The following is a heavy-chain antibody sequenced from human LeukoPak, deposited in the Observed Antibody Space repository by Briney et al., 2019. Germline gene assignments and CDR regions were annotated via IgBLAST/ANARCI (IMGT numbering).Heavy chain of an antibody. CDR3: TTLASFHTLH. CDR1: GFTFSSYW. J-gene: IGHJ3*01. Sequence: PGGSLRPSCAASGFTFSSYWMSWVRQAPGKGLEWVGRIKSKADAGTTDYAAPVKGRFTISRDDSKNTLYLQMNSLKTEDTALYYCTTLASFHTLHWGQGTMVTVSS. D-gene: IGHD2-2*02. CDR2: IKSKADAGTT. V-gene: IGHV3-15*01.